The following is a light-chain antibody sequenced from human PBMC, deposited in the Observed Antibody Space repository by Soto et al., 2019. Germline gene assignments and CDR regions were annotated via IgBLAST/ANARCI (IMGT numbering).Light chain of an antibody. CDR1: QSVTRD. Sequence: EIVLTQSSGTLSLSSGARATLSCRASQSVTRDYLAWYQQKPGQAPRLLIYAASSRATGIPDRFSGSGSATEFTLTISSLQSEDFAVYYCQQYNNWPLTFGRGTKVDI. CDR3: QQYNNWPLT. V-gene: IGKV3D-15*01. J-gene: IGKJ4*01. CDR2: AAS.